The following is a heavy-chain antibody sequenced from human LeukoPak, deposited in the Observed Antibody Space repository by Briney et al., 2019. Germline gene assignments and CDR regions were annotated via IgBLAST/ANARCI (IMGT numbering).Heavy chain of an antibody. Sequence: PGGSLRLSCAASGFTFSGSAMHWVRQASGKGLEWVGRIRSKANSYATAYAASVKGRFTISRDDSKNTAYLQMNSLKTEDTAVYYCTRHYDILTGYSNNWFDPWGQGTLVTVSS. J-gene: IGHJ5*02. V-gene: IGHV3-73*01. CDR2: IRSKANSYAT. CDR3: TRHYDILTGYSNNWFDP. D-gene: IGHD3-9*01. CDR1: GFTFSGSA.